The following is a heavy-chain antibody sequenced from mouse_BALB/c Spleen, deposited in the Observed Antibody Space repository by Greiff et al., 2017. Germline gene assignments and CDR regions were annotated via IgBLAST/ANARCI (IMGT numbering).Heavy chain of an antibody. CDR3: ASTATSFYAMDY. V-gene: IGHV5-15*02. CDR1: GFTFSDYG. Sequence: EVKVVESRGGLVQPGGSRKLSCAASGFTFSDYGMAWVRQAPGKGPEWVAFISNLAYSIYYADTVTGRFTISRENAKNTLYLEMSSLRSEDTAMYYCASTATSFYAMDYWGQGTSVTVSS. CDR2: ISNLAYSI. J-gene: IGHJ4*01. D-gene: IGHD1-2*01.